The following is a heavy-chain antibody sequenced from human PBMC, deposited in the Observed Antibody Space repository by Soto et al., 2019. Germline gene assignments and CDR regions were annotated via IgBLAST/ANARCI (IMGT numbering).Heavy chain of an antibody. J-gene: IGHJ6*02. Sequence: QVQLVQSGAEVKKPGASVKVSCKASGYTFTSYGINWVRQAPGQGLEWMGWISAYNGNTNYAQKLQGRVTMTTDTYTSTAYMEQRSLRSHDTDESSGARAGRVVREYYNGMDFWGQGTTVTVSS. CDR2: ISAYNGNT. CDR1: GYTFTSYG. D-gene: IGHD1-26*01. CDR3: ARAGRVVREYYNGMDF. V-gene: IGHV1-18*04.